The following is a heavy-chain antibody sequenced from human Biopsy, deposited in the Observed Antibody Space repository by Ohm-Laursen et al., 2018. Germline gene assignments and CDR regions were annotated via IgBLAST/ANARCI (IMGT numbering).Heavy chain of an antibody. Sequence: SHTLSLTCTVSGGSFTGHYWSWIRQPPGKGLEWIGHISYTGYTSYNAYLKSRVTISVDTSRNHFSLRLSSLTAADTAVYYCARGSNDFGGLYFPRWGQGTLLTVSS. V-gene: IGHV4-59*11. CDR1: GGSFTGHY. J-gene: IGHJ4*02. D-gene: IGHD4-23*01. CDR2: ISYTGYT. CDR3: ARGSNDFGGLYFPR.